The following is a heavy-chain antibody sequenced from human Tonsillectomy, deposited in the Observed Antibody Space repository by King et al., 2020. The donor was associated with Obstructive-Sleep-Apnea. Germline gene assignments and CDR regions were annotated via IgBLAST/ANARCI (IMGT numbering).Heavy chain of an antibody. CDR2: ISGSGGST. J-gene: IGHJ4*02. V-gene: IGHV3-23*04. D-gene: IGHD3-10*01. CDR3: ANLLPLSLCYGSGSPFDY. CDR1: GFTFSSYA. Sequence: VQLVESGGGLVQPGGSLRLSCAASGFTFSSYAMSWVRQAPGKGLEWVSTISGSGGSTNYADSVKGRFTISRDNSKNTLYLQMNSLRAEDTAVYYCANLLPLSLCYGSGSPFDYWGQGTLVTVSS.